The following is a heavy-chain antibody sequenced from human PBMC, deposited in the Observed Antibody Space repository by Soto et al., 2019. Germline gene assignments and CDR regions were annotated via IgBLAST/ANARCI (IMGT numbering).Heavy chain of an antibody. V-gene: IGHV4-39*01. J-gene: IGHJ5*02. D-gene: IGHD3-10*01. Sequence: PETLSLTCTVSGGSISSSSYYWGWIRQPPGKGLEWIGSIYYSGSTYYNPSLKSRVTISVDTSKNQFSLKLSSVTAADTAVYYCARGRYYYGWFDPWGQGTLVTVSS. CDR2: IYYSGST. CDR3: ARGRYYYGWFDP. CDR1: GGSISSSSYY.